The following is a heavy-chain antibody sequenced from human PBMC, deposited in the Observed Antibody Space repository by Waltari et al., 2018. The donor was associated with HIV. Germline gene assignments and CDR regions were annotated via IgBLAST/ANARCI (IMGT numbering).Heavy chain of an antibody. V-gene: IGHV4-39*07. D-gene: IGHD3-9*01. Sequence: QFKLQESGPRLRKPSETLSLTCTISGGSMNTSDYYWGWVRQPPGKGLEWSGNIHYNGRALYNPRLQSRVTLSLDKSGNQFFFNFISVVAADAAVYYCAIVSGLFMYDSRRAVLNWFDPWGQGLLVTVSS. CDR1: GGSMNTSDYY. CDR2: IHYNGRA. J-gene: IGHJ5*02. CDR3: AIVSGLFMYDSRRAVLNWFDP.